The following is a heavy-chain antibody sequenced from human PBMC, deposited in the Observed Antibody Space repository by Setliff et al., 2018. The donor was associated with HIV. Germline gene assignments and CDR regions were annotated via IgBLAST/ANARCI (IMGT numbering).Heavy chain of an antibody. CDR2: ISGSGISK. CDR3: AKSGYYCSSTCRNYFYYMDV. Sequence: GGSLRLSCAASGFTFSNYAMRGVRQAPGKGLAWASGISGSGISKYNADSVKGRFTISRDNYNNTLYMQMNSLRAEDTAVYYCAKSGYYCSSTCRNYFYYMDVWGKGTTVTVSS. J-gene: IGHJ6*03. D-gene: IGHD2-2*01. CDR1: GFTFSNYA. V-gene: IGHV3-23*01.